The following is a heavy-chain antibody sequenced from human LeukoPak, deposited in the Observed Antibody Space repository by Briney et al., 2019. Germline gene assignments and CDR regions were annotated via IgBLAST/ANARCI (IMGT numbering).Heavy chain of an antibody. CDR3: ARDAYEYSSSSSAFDI. J-gene: IGHJ3*02. Sequence: ASVKVSCKASGYTFTSYGISWVRQAPGQGLEWMGWISAYNGNTNYAQKLQGRVTMTTDTSTSTAYMELRSLRSDDTAVYYCARDAYEYSSSSSAFDIWGQGTMVTVSS. D-gene: IGHD6-6*01. V-gene: IGHV1-18*01. CDR1: GYTFTSYG. CDR2: ISAYNGNT.